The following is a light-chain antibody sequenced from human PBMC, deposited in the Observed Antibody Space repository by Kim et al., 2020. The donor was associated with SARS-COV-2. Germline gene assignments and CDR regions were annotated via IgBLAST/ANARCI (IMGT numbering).Light chain of an antibody. CDR3: QKYNSAPWT. Sequence: ASIGDRVTITCRASQDINNFLAWYQQKPGKPPNLLIYDVSALRPGVPSRFSGSGSGTDFTLTISSLQPEDVATYFCQKYNSAPWTFGQGTKVDIK. CDR1: QDINNF. J-gene: IGKJ1*01. V-gene: IGKV1-27*01. CDR2: DVS.